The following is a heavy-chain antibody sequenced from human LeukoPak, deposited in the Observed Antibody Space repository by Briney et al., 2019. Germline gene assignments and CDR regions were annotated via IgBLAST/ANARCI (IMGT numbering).Heavy chain of an antibody. CDR1: GFTFSDYY. V-gene: IGHV3-11*06. CDR2: ISSSSSYT. J-gene: IGHJ4*02. CDR3: ARDLEAAAGPFDY. Sequence: GGSLRLSCAASGFTFSDYYMSWIRQAPGKGLEWVSYISSSSSYTNYADSMKGRFTISRDNVKNSLYLQMNSLRAEDTAVYYCARDLEAAAGPFDYWGQGTLVTVSS. D-gene: IGHD6-13*01.